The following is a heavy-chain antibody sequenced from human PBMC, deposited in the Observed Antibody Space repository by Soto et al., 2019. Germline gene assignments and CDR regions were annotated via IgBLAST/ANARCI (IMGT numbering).Heavy chain of an antibody. V-gene: IGHV4-34*01. CDR2: INHSGST. CDR1: GGSFSGYY. CDR3: AESYYDFWSGYSTYYYYYYGMDV. Sequence: SETLSLTCAVYGGSFSGYYWSWIRQPPGKGLEWIGEINHSGSTNYNPSLKSRVTISVDTSKNQFSLKLSSVTAADTAVYYCAESYYDFWSGYSTYYYYYYGMDVWGQGTTVTVSS. D-gene: IGHD3-3*01. J-gene: IGHJ6*02.